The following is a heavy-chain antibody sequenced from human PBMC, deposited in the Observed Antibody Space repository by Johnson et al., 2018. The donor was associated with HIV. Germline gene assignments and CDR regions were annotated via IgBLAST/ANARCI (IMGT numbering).Heavy chain of an antibody. V-gene: IGHV3-30*03. CDR1: GFTFSSYG. CDR3: ARERGISGGFDF. J-gene: IGHJ3*01. Sequence: QVQLVESGGGVVQPGRSLRLSCAASGFTFSSYGMHWVRQAPGKGLEWVAVISYDGINKYYADSVKGLFTISSDNSKNTLYRQMNSLRVEDTAVYYCARERGISGGFDFWGQGTRVSVSS. D-gene: IGHD2-15*01. CDR2: ISYDGINK.